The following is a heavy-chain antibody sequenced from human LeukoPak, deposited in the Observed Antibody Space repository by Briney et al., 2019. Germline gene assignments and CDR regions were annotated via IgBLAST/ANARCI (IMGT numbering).Heavy chain of an antibody. V-gene: IGHV1-69*13. CDR2: IIPIFGTA. CDR3: ARSGRWNDVTYYFDY. Sequence: ASVKVSCKASGGTFSSYAISWVRQAPGQGLEWMGGIIPIFGTANYAQKFQGRVTITADESTSTAYMELSSLRSEDTAVYYCARSGRWNDVTYYFDYWGQGTLVTVSS. J-gene: IGHJ4*02. D-gene: IGHD1-1*01. CDR1: GGTFSSYA.